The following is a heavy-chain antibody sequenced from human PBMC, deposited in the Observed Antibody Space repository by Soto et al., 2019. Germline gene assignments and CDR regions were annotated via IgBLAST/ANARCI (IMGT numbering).Heavy chain of an antibody. CDR2: INSDGSST. CDR1: GFTFSIYW. CDR3: VRGEGGWETY. Sequence: GGSLRLSCAASGFTFSIYWMHWVRQAPGKGLVWVSRINSDGSSTTYADSVKGRFTISRDNAKNTLYLQMNSLRAEDTAVYYCVRGEGGWETYWGQGTLVTVSS. V-gene: IGHV3-74*01. J-gene: IGHJ4*02. D-gene: IGHD6-19*01.